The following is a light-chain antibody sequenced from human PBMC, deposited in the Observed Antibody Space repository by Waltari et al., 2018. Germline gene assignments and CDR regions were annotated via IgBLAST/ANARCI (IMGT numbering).Light chain of an antibody. J-gene: IGLJ3*02. CDR1: SSDVGGYNY. Sequence: QSALTQPASVSGSPGQSITISCTGTSSDVGGYNYVPWYQQHPGKALKLVIFDVTKRPSGVSNLFSGSKSGNTASLTIAGLQAEDEADYYCCSYTGSSTRVFGGGTKLTVL. CDR3: CSYTGSSTRV. CDR2: DVT. V-gene: IGLV2-14*01.